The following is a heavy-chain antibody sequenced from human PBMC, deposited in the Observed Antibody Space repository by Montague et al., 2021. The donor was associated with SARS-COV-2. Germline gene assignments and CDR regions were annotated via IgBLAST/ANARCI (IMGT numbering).Heavy chain of an antibody. V-gene: IGHV3-7*01. CDR1: GFTFSSYW. D-gene: IGHD3-10*01. CDR2: IKQDGSEK. J-gene: IGHJ4*02. CDR3: ARDSYSLAPGGY. Sequence: SLRLSCAASGFTFSSYWMSWVRQAPGKGMEWVANIKQDGSEKYYVDSVKGRFTTSRDNAKNSLYLQMNSLRAEDTAVYYCARDSYSLAPGGYWGQGTLVTVSS.